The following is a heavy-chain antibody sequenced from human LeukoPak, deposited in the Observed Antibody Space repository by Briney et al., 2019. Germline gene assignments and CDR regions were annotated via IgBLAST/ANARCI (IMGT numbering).Heavy chain of an antibody. CDR2: IYHSGST. D-gene: IGHD2-2*02. J-gene: IGHJ4*02. V-gene: IGHV4-38-2*02. CDR1: GYSISSGYY. CDR3: ARDSTYCSSTSCYKDFDY. Sequence: SETLSLTYTVSGYSISSGYYWGWIRQPPGKGLEWIGSIYHSGSTYYNPSLKSRVTISVDTSKNQFSLKLSSVTAADTAVYYCARDSTYCSSTSCYKDFDYWGQGTLVTVSS.